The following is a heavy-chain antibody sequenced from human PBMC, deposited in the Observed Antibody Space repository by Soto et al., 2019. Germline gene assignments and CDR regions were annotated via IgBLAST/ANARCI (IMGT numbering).Heavy chain of an antibody. D-gene: IGHD5-12*01. J-gene: IGHJ4*02. CDR3: AKNHQRAPTRDGYNLIDY. Sequence: VQLLESGGGLVQPGGSLRLSCAASGFTFSSYAMSWVRQAPGKGLEWVAVISYEGSNTYYADSVKGRFTISRDNSNNTLYLQMNSLRAEDTAIYYCAKNHQRAPTRDGYNLIDYWGQGILVTVSS. CDR2: ISYEGSNT. CDR1: GFTFSSYA. V-gene: IGHV3-30*18.